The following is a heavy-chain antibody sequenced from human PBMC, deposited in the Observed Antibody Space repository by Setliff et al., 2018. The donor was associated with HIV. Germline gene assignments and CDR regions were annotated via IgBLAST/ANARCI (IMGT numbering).Heavy chain of an antibody. CDR1: DDPINSFY. CDR2: IYTSGST. V-gene: IGHV4-4*09. CDR3: VRCSNRNYVTNAFDI. J-gene: IGHJ3*02. Sequence: SETLSLTCTVSDDPINSFYWSWIRQPPGKGLEWIGYIYTSGSTNYNPSLEGRVTISVDTSKNQFSLKLSSVTAADTAVYYCVRCSNRNYVTNAFDIWGQGTTVTVSS. D-gene: IGHD1-7*01.